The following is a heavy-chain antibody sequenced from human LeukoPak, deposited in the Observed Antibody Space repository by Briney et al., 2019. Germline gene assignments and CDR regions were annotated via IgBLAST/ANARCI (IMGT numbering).Heavy chain of an antibody. Sequence: PGGSLRLSCVASGFTFSTYWMSWVRQAPGKGLEWVANIKQDGSEKYSVDSVKGRFTISRDNAKNSLYLQMNSLRAEDTAVYYCAINGGTYRPHAFDIWGHGTMVIVSS. D-gene: IGHD1-26*01. J-gene: IGHJ3*02. CDR2: IKQDGSEK. CDR3: AINGGTYRPHAFDI. CDR1: GFTFSTYW. V-gene: IGHV3-7*01.